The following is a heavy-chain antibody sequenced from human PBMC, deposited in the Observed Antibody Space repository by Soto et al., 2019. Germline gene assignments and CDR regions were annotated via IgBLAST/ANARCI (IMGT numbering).Heavy chain of an antibody. D-gene: IGHD3-16*01. V-gene: IGHV3-7*05. CDR1: GFTFSSYW. CDR3: ARGWAALDY. CDR2: MKEDGGEI. J-gene: IGHJ4*02. Sequence: GGSLRLSCAASGFTFSSYWMSWVRPAPGKGLEWVANMKEDGGEIYYVDSVKGRFTISRDNAKNSLYLQMNSLRVEYAAGYYCARGWAALDYWGQGTLVTVSS.